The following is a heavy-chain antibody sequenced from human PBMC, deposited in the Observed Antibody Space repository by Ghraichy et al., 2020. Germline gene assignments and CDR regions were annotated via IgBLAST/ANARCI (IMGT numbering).Heavy chain of an antibody. J-gene: IGHJ4*02. CDR2: IWYDGSNK. CDR3: ASQEWELPDGYYFDY. CDR1: GFTFSSYG. D-gene: IGHD1-26*01. V-gene: IGHV3-33*01. Sequence: GGSLRLSCAASGFTFSSYGMHWVRQAPGKGLEWVAVIWYDGSNKYYADSVKGRFTISRDNSKNTLYLQMNSLRAEDTAVYYCASQEWELPDGYYFDYWGQGTLVTVSS.